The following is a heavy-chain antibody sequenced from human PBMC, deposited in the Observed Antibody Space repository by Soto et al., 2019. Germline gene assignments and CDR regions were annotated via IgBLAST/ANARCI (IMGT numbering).Heavy chain of an antibody. J-gene: IGHJ6*02. D-gene: IGHD5-18*01. CDR1: GFTFSSYA. Sequence: QVQLVESGGGVVQPGRSLRLSCAASGFTFSSYAMHWVRQAPGKGLEWVAVISYDGSNKYYADSVKGRFTISSVNSKNTLYLQMNSLRAEDTGVYYCARGADTAMVTGWSMDVWGQGTTVTVSS. CDR2: ISYDGSNK. V-gene: IGHV3-30-3*01. CDR3: ARGADTAMVTGWSMDV.